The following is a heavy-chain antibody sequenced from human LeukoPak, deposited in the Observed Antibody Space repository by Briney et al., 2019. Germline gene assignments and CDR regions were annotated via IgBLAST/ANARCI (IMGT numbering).Heavy chain of an antibody. D-gene: IGHD3-22*01. Sequence: PGRSLRLSCAASGFTFSSYGMHWVRQAPGKGLEWVAVISYDGSNKYYADSVKGRFTISRDNPKNTLYLQVNSLRAEDTAVYYCAKDPGRITMIGPDYWGQGTLVTVSS. V-gene: IGHV3-30*18. CDR3: AKDPGRITMIGPDY. J-gene: IGHJ4*02. CDR2: ISYDGSNK. CDR1: GFTFSSYG.